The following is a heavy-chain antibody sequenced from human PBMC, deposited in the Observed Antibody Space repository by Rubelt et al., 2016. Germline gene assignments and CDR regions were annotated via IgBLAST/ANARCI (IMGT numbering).Heavy chain of an antibody. V-gene: IGHV7-4-1*02. CDR1: GYTFSNYG. D-gene: IGHD6-13*01. Sequence: SGAEVKKPGASVKVSCKASGYTFSNYGVTWVRQAPGQGLEWMGWINTNTGHPTYAQGFTGRFVFSLDTSVSTAYLQISSLEAEDTAVYYCARWYSSTWYYFDYWGQGTLVTVSS. J-gene: IGHJ4*02. CDR3: ARWYSSTWYYFDY. CDR2: INTNTGHP.